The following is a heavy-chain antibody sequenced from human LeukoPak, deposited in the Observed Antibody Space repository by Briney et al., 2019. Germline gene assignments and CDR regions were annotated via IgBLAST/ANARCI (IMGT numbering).Heavy chain of an antibody. D-gene: IGHD3-10*01. CDR2: IIPIFGTA. J-gene: IGHJ5*02. CDR3: ARGGFGELSLWFDP. CDR1: GGTFSSCA. V-gene: IGHV1-69*13. Sequence: GASVKVSCKASGGTFSSCAFSWVRQAPGQGLEWMGGIIPIFGTANYAQKFQGRVTITADESTSTAYMELSSLRSEDTAVYYCARGGFGELSLWFDPWGQGTLVTVSS.